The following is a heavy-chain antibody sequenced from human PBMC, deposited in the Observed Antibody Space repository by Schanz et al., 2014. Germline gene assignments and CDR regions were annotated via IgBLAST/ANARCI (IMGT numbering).Heavy chain of an antibody. Sequence: QVQLQESGPGLVKPSETLSLTCSVSAGSISGYNWSWMRQPPGKGLEWIGNIFNSGSTKYNPSLKSRVTISVDTSKNQFSLKLSSVTAADTAVYYCARAEINSGYARYYYGMDVWGQGTTVTVSS. V-gene: IGHV4-59*01. CDR3: ARAEINSGYARYYYGMDV. CDR2: IFNSGST. CDR1: AGSISGYN. J-gene: IGHJ6*02. D-gene: IGHD5-12*01.